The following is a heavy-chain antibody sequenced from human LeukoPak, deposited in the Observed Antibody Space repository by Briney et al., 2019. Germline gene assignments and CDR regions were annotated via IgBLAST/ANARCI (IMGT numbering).Heavy chain of an antibody. D-gene: IGHD6-19*01. CDR1: GASLSINY. V-gene: IGHV4-4*09. CDR3: ASTRRAAVAGRFDS. CDR2: IYNSGNT. J-gene: IGHJ4*02. Sequence: SETLSLTCNVSGASLSINYWCWIRHPPGQGLEWIGYIYNSGNTNSSHSPESRVPMSVDESKNQFSLRVHFVSAADTAVYYCASTRRAAVAGRFDSWGQGTLVTVSS.